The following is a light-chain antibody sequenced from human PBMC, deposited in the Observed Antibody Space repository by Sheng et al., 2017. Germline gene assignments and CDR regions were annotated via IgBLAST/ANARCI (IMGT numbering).Light chain of an antibody. V-gene: IGKV1-39*01. J-gene: IGKJ1*01. Sequence: DIQMTQSPSSLSASVGDRVTITCRASQSIDNYLNWYQQKPGKGPKLLIFGASTLQSVVPSRFSGSGSGTDFTLTISSLQPEDFATYFCQQDYSTPTWTFGQGTKVEIK. CDR2: GAS. CDR3: QQDYSTPTWT. CDR1: QSIDNY.